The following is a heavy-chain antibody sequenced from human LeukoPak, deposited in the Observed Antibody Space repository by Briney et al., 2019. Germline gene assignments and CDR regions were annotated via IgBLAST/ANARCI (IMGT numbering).Heavy chain of an antibody. D-gene: IGHD3-3*01. Sequence: GRSLRLSCAASGFTFSSYAMHWVRQAPGKGLEWVAVISYDGSNKYYADSVKGRFTISRDNSKNTLYLQMNSLRAEDTAVYYCARPLTYYDFWSGYGPRAFDIWGQGTMVTVSS. CDR2: ISYDGSNK. J-gene: IGHJ3*02. CDR3: ARPLTYYDFWSGYGPRAFDI. CDR1: GFTFSSYA. V-gene: IGHV3-30-3*01.